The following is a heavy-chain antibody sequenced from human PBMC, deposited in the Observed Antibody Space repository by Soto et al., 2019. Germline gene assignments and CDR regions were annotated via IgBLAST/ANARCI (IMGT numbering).Heavy chain of an antibody. V-gene: IGHV4-59*08. Sequence: QVQLQESGPGLVKPSETLSLTCTVSGGSISSYYWSWIRQPPGKGLEWIGYIYYSGSTNYNPSLKSRVTISGDTSKNQFSLSLSSVTAAYTAVYYRARLWGCSVDYWGQGTLVTVSS. CDR1: GGSISSYY. CDR2: IYYSGST. D-gene: IGHD3-16*01. CDR3: ARLWGCSVDY. J-gene: IGHJ4*02.